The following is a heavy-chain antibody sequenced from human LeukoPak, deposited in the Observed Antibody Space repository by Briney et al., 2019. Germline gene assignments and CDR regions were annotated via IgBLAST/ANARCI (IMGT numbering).Heavy chain of an antibody. CDR3: ARRLSGSTSCYIY. V-gene: IGHV4-59*08. Sequence: SETLSLTCTVSGDSIGPYYWSWIRQPPGEGLEWIGYVSFHGRTNYNPSLKSRVTFSVDTSKNQFSLRLNSVTATDTAVYYCARRLSGSTSCYIYWGQGTLVTVSS. CDR1: GDSIGPYY. CDR2: VSFHGRT. J-gene: IGHJ4*02. D-gene: IGHD2-2*02.